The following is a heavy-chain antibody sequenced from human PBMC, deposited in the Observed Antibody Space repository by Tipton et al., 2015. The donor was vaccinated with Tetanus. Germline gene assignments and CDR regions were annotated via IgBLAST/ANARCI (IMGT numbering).Heavy chain of an antibody. J-gene: IGHJ4*02. CDR3: ARANYEFPKKGPFDS. Sequence: TLSLTCTVSGGSISGGDYVWNWIRQPPGKGLEWIGYIYSSGSISYNPSLKSRLSISRDTSKNQFSMNLTSVTAADGAVYYCARANYEFPKKGPFDSWGQGTLVIVSS. D-gene: IGHD3-3*01. CDR2: IYSSGSI. V-gene: IGHV4-30-4*01. CDR1: GGSISGGDYV.